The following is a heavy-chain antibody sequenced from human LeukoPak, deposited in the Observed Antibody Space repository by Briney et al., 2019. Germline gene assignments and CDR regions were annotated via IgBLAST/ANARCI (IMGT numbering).Heavy chain of an antibody. CDR2: IYYSGST. D-gene: IGHD3-10*01. V-gene: IGHV4-39*07. CDR1: GGSISSSSYY. Sequence: PLETLSLTCTVSGGSISSSSYYWGWIRQPPGKGLEWIGSIYYSGSTYYNPSLKSRVTISVDTSKNQFSLKLSSVTAADTAVYYCARDVLRFGESTYYYYGMDVWGQGTTVTVSS. J-gene: IGHJ6*02. CDR3: ARDVLRFGESTYYYYGMDV.